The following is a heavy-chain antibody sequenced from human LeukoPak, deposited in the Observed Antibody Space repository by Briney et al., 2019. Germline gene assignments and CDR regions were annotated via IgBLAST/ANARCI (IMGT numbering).Heavy chain of an antibody. D-gene: IGHD3-10*01. CDR2: IYYSGST. CDR3: ARGLWFGEAAANI. Sequence: SETLSLTCTVSGGSISSYYWSWIRQPPGKGLEWIGYIYYSGSTNYNPSLKSRVIISVDTSKNQFSLKLSSVTAAETAVYYCARGLWFGEAAANIWGQGTLVTVSS. J-gene: IGHJ4*02. V-gene: IGHV4-59*01. CDR1: GGSISSYY.